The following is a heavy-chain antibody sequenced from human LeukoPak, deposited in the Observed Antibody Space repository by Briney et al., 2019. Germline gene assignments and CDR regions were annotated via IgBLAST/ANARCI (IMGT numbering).Heavy chain of an antibody. CDR2: INHSGST. V-gene: IGHV4-34*01. Sequence: SETLSLTCAVYGGSFSGYYWSWIRQPPGKGLEWIGEINHSGSTNYNPSLKSRVTISVDTSKNQFSLKLSSVTAADTAVYYCARGDYSSSGTRRGFDYWGQGTLVTVPS. D-gene: IGHD6-13*01. CDR1: GGSFSGYY. J-gene: IGHJ4*02. CDR3: ARGDYSSSGTRRGFDY.